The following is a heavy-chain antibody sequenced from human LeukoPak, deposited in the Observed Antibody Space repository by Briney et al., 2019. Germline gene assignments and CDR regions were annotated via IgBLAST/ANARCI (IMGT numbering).Heavy chain of an antibody. CDR3: AKLATVGAPY. Sequence: PGGSLRLSCAASRSTFSSYAMTWVRQAPGKGLEWVSTISGGGGGTYYADSVKGRFTISRDSSKNTLSLQMNSLRAEDTAVYYCAKLATVGAPYWGQGTLVTVSS. J-gene: IGHJ4*02. V-gene: IGHV3-23*01. CDR1: RSTFSSYA. CDR2: ISGGGGGT. D-gene: IGHD1-26*01.